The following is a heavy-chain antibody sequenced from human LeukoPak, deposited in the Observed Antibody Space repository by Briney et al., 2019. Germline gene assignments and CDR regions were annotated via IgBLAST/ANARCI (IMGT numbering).Heavy chain of an antibody. Sequence: GGSLRLSCAASGFTFRGYGMTWVRQAPGKGLEWVSAISGSGGSTYYADSVKGRFTISRDNAKNSLYLQMNSLRAEDTAVYYCARDDGLSFDYWGQGTLVTVSS. CDR2: ISGSGGST. CDR1: GFTFRGYG. CDR3: ARDDGLSFDY. J-gene: IGHJ4*02. V-gene: IGHV3-23*01. D-gene: IGHD4-17*01.